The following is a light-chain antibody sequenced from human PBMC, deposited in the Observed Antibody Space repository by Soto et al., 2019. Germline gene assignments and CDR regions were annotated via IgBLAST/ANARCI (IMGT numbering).Light chain of an antibody. J-gene: IGLJ3*02. CDR2: DVS. CDR1: SSDVGGYNY. Sequence: QSALTQPRSVSGSPGQSVTISCTGTSSDVGGYNYVSWYQQHPGKAPKLMIYDVSKRPSGVPDRFSGSKSGNTASLTISWLQAEDEADYYCCSYAGSYTWVFCGGTKLTVL. CDR3: CSYAGSYTWV. V-gene: IGLV2-11*01.